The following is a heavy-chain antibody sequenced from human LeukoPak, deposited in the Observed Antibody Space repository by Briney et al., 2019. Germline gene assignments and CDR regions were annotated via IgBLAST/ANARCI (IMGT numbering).Heavy chain of an antibody. CDR1: VFTFISYA. Sequence: GGSLRLSCAASVFTFISYAMSWVRQAPGKGLEWVSAISGSGGSTYYADSVKGRFAISRDNSKNTLYLQMNSLRAEDTAVYYCAKDGHGQQLAFDYWGQGTLVTVSS. CDR2: ISGSGGST. CDR3: AKDGHGQQLAFDY. V-gene: IGHV3-23*01. J-gene: IGHJ4*02. D-gene: IGHD6-13*01.